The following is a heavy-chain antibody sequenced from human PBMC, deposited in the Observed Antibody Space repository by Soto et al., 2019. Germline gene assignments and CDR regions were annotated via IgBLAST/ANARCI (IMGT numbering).Heavy chain of an antibody. CDR3: ARLLPPHYDYIWGSRPYYFDY. V-gene: IGHV4-39*01. CDR2: IYYSGST. D-gene: IGHD3-16*01. CDR1: GGSISSSSYY. Sequence: SETLSLTCTVSGGSISSSSYYWGWIRQPPGKGLEWIGSIYYSGSTYYNPSLKSRVTISVDTSKNQFSLKLSSVTAADTAVYYCARLLPPHYDYIWGSRPYYFDYWGQGTLVTVSS. J-gene: IGHJ4*02.